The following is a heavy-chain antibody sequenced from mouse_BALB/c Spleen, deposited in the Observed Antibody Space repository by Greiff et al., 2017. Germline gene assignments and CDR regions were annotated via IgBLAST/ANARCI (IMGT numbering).Heavy chain of an antibody. Sequence: EVQLQQSGPGLVKPSQSLSLTCTVTGYSITSDYAWYWIRQLPGNKLEWVGYISYSGSTSYNPSLKSRISITRDTSKNQFFLQLNSVTTEDTATYYCARVRDDWFAYWGQGTLVTVSA. CDR3: ARVRDDWFAY. V-gene: IGHV3-2*02. CDR1: GYSITSDYA. CDR2: ISYSGST. D-gene: IGHD3-1*01. J-gene: IGHJ3*01.